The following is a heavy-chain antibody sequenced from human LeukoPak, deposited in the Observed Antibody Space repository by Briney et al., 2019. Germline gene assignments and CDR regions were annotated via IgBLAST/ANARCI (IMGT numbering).Heavy chain of an antibody. CDR3: ARIDRAVAGTIDY. CDR2: IYYSGST. Sequence: SETLSLTCTVSGGSISSYFWSWIRQPPGKELEWIGYIYYSGSTNYNPSLKSRVTMSVDTSKNQFSLKLSSVTAADTAVYYCARIDRAVAGTIDYWAREPWSPSPQ. V-gene: IGHV4-59*08. D-gene: IGHD6-19*01. J-gene: IGHJ4*02. CDR1: GGSISSYF.